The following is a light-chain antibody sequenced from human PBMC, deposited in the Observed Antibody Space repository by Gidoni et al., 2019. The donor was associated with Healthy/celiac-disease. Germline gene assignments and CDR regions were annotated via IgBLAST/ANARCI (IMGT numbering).Light chain of an antibody. CDR3: CSYAGSSTQ. V-gene: IGLV2-23*02. CDR2: EVS. J-gene: IGLJ3*02. Sequence: QSALTQPASVSGSPGQSITISCTGTSSDVGSYTLVSWYQQHPGKAPKLMIYEVSKRPSGVSNRFSGSKSGNTASLTISGLQAEDEADYYCCSYAGSSTQFGGGTKLTVL. CDR1: SSDVGSYTL.